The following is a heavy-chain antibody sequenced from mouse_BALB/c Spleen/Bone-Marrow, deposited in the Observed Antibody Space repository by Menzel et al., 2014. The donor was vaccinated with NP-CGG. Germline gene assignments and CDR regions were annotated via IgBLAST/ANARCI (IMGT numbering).Heavy chain of an antibody. J-gene: IGHJ3*01. CDR2: INPDSSTI. V-gene: IGHV4-1*02. CDR3: ARSTARATWFAY. CDR1: GLDFSRYW. D-gene: IGHD3-2*01. Sequence: EVQVVESGGGLVQPGGSLKLSCAASGLDFSRYWMSWVRQAPGKGLEWIGEINPDSSTINYTPSLKDKFIISRDNAKNTLYLQMYKVRSEDTALYYCARSTARATWFAYWGQGTLVTVSA.